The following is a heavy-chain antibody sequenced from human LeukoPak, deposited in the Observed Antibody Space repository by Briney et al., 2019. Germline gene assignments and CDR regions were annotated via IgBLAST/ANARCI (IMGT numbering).Heavy chain of an antibody. J-gene: IGHJ4*02. V-gene: IGHV4-34*01. CDR3: ARRSFGSSSYGY. Sequence: PSETLSLTCTVSGGSISSYYWSWIRQPAGKGLEWIGEINHSGSTNYNPSLKSRVTISVDTSKNQFSLKLSSVTAADTAVYYCARRSFGSSSYGYWGQGTLVTVSS. CDR1: GGSISSYY. CDR2: INHSGST. D-gene: IGHD6-13*01.